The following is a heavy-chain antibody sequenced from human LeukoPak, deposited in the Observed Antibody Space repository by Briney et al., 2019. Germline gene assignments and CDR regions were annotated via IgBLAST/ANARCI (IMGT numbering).Heavy chain of an antibody. Sequence: SKTLSLTCAVYGGSFSGYYWSWIRQPPGKGLEWIGEINHSGSTNYNPSLKSRVTISVDTSKNQFSLKLSSVTAADTAVYYCARNWFDPWGQGTLVTVSS. CDR2: INHSGST. CDR3: ARNWFDP. CDR1: GGSFSGYY. J-gene: IGHJ5*02. V-gene: IGHV4-34*01.